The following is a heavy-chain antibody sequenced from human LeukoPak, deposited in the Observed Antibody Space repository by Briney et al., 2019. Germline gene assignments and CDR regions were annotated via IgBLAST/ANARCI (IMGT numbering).Heavy chain of an antibody. D-gene: IGHD5-24*01. CDR3: AKEGRSLQTY. CDR1: PFTSSGHW. CDR2: IKEDGTET. Sequence: GGSLRLSCAASPFTSSGHWMSWVRQAPGKGLEWVANIKEDGTETYYVDSVKGRFTISRDNAKNSLYLQMNSLRVEDTAVYYCAKEGRSLQTYWGQGTLVTVSS. V-gene: IGHV3-7*03. J-gene: IGHJ4*02.